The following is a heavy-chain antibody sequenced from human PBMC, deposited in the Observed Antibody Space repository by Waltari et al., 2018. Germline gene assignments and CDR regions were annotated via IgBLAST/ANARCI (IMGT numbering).Heavy chain of an antibody. CDR2: IHYTGST. CDR3: ARSRGGKYSSTWYNY. V-gene: IGHV4-59*01. CDR1: GGSISSYY. D-gene: IGHD6-13*01. Sequence: QVQLQESGPGLVKPSETLSLTCTVSGGSISSYYWGWIRQPPGKGLEWIGYIHYTGSTNYNPSLKSRVSISVDTSKNQFSLRLRSVTAADTAVYYCARSRGGKYSSTWYNYWGQGTLVTVSS. J-gene: IGHJ4*02.